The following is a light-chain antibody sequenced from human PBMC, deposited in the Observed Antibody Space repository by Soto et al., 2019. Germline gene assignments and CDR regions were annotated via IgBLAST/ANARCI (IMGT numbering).Light chain of an antibody. V-gene: IGKV3-20*01. Sequence: DIVLTQSPGTLSLSPGERATLSCRASERVSDNWLAWYQQKPGQAPRLLIHGASYRASGIPDRFSGGGSGTDFPLTISRLEPEDFAVYYCQQYGRLPITFGQGARLEI. J-gene: IGKJ5*01. CDR2: GAS. CDR3: QQYGRLPIT. CDR1: ERVSDNW.